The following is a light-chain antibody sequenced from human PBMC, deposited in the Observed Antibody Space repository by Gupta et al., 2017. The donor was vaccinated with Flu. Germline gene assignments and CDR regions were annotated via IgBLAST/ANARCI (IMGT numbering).Light chain of an antibody. J-gene: IGKJ1*01. CDR3: QQTDSTPWT. CDR1: QHSANY. Sequence: PPSLSASVGDRITITCRASQHSANYLNWYQQRPGEAPKLLVFGASNLQTGVPSRFSGSGSGRDFTHTIRSLLPEDFAIYSCQQTDSTPWTFGPGTRVDIK. CDR2: GAS. V-gene: IGKV1-39*01.